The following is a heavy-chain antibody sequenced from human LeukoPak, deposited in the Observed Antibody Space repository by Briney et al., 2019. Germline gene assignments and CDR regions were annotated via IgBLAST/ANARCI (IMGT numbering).Heavy chain of an antibody. V-gene: IGHV1-18*01. CDR3: ARVLGRDGYNAGLDY. J-gene: IGHJ4*02. Sequence: ASVKVSCKASGYTFTSYGISWVRQAPGQGLEWMGWISAYNGITNYAQKLQGRVTMTTNTSTSTAYMELRSLRSDDTAVYYCARVLGRDGYNAGLDYWGQGTLVTVSS. CDR1: GYTFTSYG. CDR2: ISAYNGIT. D-gene: IGHD5-24*01.